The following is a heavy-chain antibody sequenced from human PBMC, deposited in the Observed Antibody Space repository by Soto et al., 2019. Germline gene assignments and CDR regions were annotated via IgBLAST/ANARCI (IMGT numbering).Heavy chain of an antibody. CDR2: IYYSGST. V-gene: IGHV4-31*03. J-gene: IGHJ4*02. CDR1: GGSISSGGYY. Sequence: QVQLQESGPGLVKPSQTLSLTCTVSGGSISSGGYYWSWIRQHPGKGLEWIGYIYYSGSTYYNLSLKSRVNITVHTSKNQFSLKLSSVTAADTAVYYCARGAGGYSSSWYFDYWGQGTLVTVSS. D-gene: IGHD6-13*01. CDR3: ARGAGGYSSSWYFDY.